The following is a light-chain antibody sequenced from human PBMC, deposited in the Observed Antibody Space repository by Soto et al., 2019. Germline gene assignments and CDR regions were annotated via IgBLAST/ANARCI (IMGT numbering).Light chain of an antibody. CDR1: SSDVGGYNY. V-gene: IGLV2-14*01. Sequence: QSALTQPASVSGSPGQSITISCTGTSSDVGGYNYVSWYQQHPGKAPKLMIYDVSNRPSGVSNRFSGSKSGNTASLTISWRQAEEEADYCCSSYTSSSTRLYVFGTGSKLTVL. CDR3: SSYTSSSTRLYV. J-gene: IGLJ1*01. CDR2: DVS.